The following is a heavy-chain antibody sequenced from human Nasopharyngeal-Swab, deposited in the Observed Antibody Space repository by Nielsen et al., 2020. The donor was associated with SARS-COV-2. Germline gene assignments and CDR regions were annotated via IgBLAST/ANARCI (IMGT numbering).Heavy chain of an antibody. Sequence: GESLKISCAASGFTFSTYSMNWVRQAPGKGLEWVSYISGGSSAIYYADSVKGRFTISRDNAKYSLYLQMNSLRDEDTAVYFCARDPGNSYANMDVWGQGTTVTVSS. CDR1: GFTFSTYS. CDR2: ISGGSSAI. V-gene: IGHV3-48*02. D-gene: IGHD5-18*01. J-gene: IGHJ6*02. CDR3: ARDPGNSYANMDV.